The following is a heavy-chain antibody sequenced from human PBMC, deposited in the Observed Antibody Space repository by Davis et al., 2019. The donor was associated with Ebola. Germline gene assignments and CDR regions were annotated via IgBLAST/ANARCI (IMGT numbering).Heavy chain of an antibody. Sequence: SLKISCAGSGFSFDDYAMHWVRQGLGKGLEWVSSISWSGTTGYVDSVMGRFTISRDNAKNSLYLQMSSLRVEDTALYYCAKDIGTSSLGDWGQGTLVTVSS. CDR3: AKDIGTSSLGD. D-gene: IGHD2-2*01. J-gene: IGHJ4*02. CDR1: GFSFDDYA. CDR2: ISWSGTT. V-gene: IGHV3-9*01.